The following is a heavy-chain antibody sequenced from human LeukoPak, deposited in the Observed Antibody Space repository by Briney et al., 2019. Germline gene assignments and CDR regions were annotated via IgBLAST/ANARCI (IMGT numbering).Heavy chain of an antibody. J-gene: IGHJ4*02. CDR1: GLTFSSYW. CDR2: IKQDGSEK. V-gene: IGHV3-7*01. Sequence: GGSLRLSCAASGLTFSSYWMSWVRQAPGKGLEWVANIKQDGSEKYYVDSVKGRFTISRDNAENSLYLQMNSLRAEDTAVYYCARDRVVVPAAVPYWGQGTLVTVSS. CDR3: ARDRVVVPAAVPY. D-gene: IGHD2-2*01.